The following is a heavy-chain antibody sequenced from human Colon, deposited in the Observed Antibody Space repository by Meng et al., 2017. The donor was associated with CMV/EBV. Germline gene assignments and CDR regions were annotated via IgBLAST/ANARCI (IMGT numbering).Heavy chain of an antibody. D-gene: IGHD6-19*01. Sequence: LRLSCTVSGASISSGGYFWSWIRQHPGKGLEWIGYIYHSGLTDYNPSLKSRVDISVESSKNQFFLRLNSVTAADTAVYYCARSSPYVYSSPGVWGEGTTVTVSS. V-gene: IGHV4-31*03. CDR1: GASISSGGYF. CDR2: IYHSGLT. J-gene: IGHJ6*04. CDR3: ARSSPYVYSSPGV.